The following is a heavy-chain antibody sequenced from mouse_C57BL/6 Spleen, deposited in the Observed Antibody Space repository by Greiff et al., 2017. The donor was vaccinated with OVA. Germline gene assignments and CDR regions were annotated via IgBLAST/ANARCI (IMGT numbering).Heavy chain of an antibody. CDR1: GFTFSNYW. Sequence: EVNVVESGGGLVQPGGSMKLSCVASGFTFSNYWMNWVRQSPEKGLEWVAQIRLKSDNYATHYAESVKGRFTISRDDSKSSVYLQMNNLRAEDTGIYYCTGSKLGHWFDYWGQGTTLTVSS. CDR3: TGSKLGHWFDY. CDR2: IRLKSDNYAT. J-gene: IGHJ2*01. V-gene: IGHV6-3*01. D-gene: IGHD4-1*01.